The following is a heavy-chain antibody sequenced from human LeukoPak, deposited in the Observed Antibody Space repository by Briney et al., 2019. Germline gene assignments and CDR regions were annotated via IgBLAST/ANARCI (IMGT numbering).Heavy chain of an antibody. CDR2: ISSNGGST. D-gene: IGHD2-21*02. Sequence: GGSLRLSCSASGFTFSSYAMHWVRQAPGKGLEYVSVISSNGGSTYYADSVKGRFTISRDNSKNTLYLQMSSLRVEDTAVYYCVKGVVVVTDRAFDYWGQGTLVTVSS. V-gene: IGHV3-64D*06. CDR3: VKGVVVVTDRAFDY. CDR1: GFTFSSYA. J-gene: IGHJ4*02.